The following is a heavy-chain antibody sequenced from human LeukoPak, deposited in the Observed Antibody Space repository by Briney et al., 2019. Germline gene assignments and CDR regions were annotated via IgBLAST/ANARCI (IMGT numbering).Heavy chain of an antibody. CDR1: GFTFSSYA. CDR2: ISYDGSNE. J-gene: IGHJ3*02. D-gene: IGHD3-9*01. V-gene: IGHV3-30*04. Sequence: PGGSLRLSCAASGFTFSSYAMHWVRQAPGKGLEWVAVISYDGSNEYYADSVKGRFTISRDNSKNTLYLQMNSLRAEDTAVYHCARDLNGFHDAFDIWGQGTMVTVSS. CDR3: ARDLNGFHDAFDI.